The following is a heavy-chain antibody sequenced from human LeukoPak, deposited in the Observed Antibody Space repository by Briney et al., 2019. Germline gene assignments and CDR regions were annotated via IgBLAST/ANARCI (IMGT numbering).Heavy chain of an antibody. V-gene: IGHV3-66*01. Sequence: GGSLRLSCAASGFTVSTNYMSWVRQAPGKGLQWVSVIYSGGSTYYADSVKGRITISRDNSKNTLYLQMNSLRAEDTAVYYCARNYYGSGSYSLISFDSWGQGTLVTVSS. CDR1: GFTVSTNY. J-gene: IGHJ4*02. CDR3: ARNYYGSGSYSLISFDS. D-gene: IGHD3-10*01. CDR2: IYSGGST.